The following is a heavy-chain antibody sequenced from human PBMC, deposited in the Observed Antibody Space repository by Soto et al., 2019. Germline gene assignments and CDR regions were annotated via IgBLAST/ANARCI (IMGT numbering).Heavy chain of an antibody. J-gene: IGHJ4*02. CDR1: GFIFSSYS. Sequence: EVQLVESGGGLVKPGGSLRLSCAASGFIFSSYSMNWVRQAPGKGLEWVSSISSSSSYIYYADSVKGRFTISRDNAKNSLYLQMNSLRAEDAAVYYCARYEYSNLDYWGQGTLVTVSS. CDR2: ISSSSSYI. D-gene: IGHD4-4*01. V-gene: IGHV3-21*01. CDR3: ARYEYSNLDY.